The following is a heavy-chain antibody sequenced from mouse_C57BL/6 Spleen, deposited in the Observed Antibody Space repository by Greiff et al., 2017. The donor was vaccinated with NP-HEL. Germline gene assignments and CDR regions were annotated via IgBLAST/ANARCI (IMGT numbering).Heavy chain of an antibody. CDR1: GFTFSSYG. Sequence: EVKVVESGGDLVKPGGSLKLSCAASGFTFSSYGMSWVRQTPDKRLEWVATISSGGSYTYYPDSVKGRFTISRDNAKNTLYLQMSSLKSEDTAMYYCASSPPIYYYGSSYPFAYWGQGTLVTVSA. D-gene: IGHD1-1*01. V-gene: IGHV5-6*01. CDR2: ISSGGSYT. J-gene: IGHJ3*01. CDR3: ASSPPIYYYGSSYPFAY.